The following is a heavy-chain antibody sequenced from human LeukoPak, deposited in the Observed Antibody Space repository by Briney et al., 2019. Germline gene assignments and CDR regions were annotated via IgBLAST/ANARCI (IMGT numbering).Heavy chain of an antibody. J-gene: IGHJ5*02. D-gene: IGHD1-26*01. CDR1: GGTFSSYA. Sequence: GASVKVSCKASGGTFSSYAISWVRQAPGQGLEWMGGIIPIFGTANYAQKFQGRVTITADKSTSTAYMELSRLRSDDTAVYYCARLSGSGGSYFDWFDPWGQGTLVTVSS. CDR3: ARLSGSGGSYFDWFDP. CDR2: IIPIFGTA. V-gene: IGHV1-69*06.